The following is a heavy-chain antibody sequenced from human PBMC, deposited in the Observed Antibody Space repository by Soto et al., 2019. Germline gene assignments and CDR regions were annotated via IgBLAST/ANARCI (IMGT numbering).Heavy chain of an antibody. J-gene: IGHJ4*02. Sequence: EVHLLESGGGLVQPGGSLRLSCAASGFAFSDYAMTWVPQARGKGLEWVSDISDGDGATHYADSVKGRFTISRDDSKNTLYLQMDSLRAEDAAVYYCAKGRTFFDFWGQGTLVTVSS. CDR2: ISDGDGAT. CDR1: GFAFSDYA. V-gene: IGHV3-23*01. D-gene: IGHD3-16*01. CDR3: AKGRTFFDF.